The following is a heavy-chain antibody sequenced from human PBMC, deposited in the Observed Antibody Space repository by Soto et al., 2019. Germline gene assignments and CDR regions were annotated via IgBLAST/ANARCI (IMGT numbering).Heavy chain of an antibody. CDR1: GGSISSGGYY. CDR3: ARAPFGVVKFDP. CDR2: IYYSGST. Sequence: QVQLQESGPGLVKPSQTLSLTCTVSGGSISSGGYYWSWIRQHPGKGLEWIGYIYYSGSTYYNPSRKSRVTIAVDTSKNQFSLKLSSVTAADTAVYYCARAPFGVVKFDPWGQGTLVTVSS. V-gene: IGHV4-31*03. J-gene: IGHJ5*02. D-gene: IGHD3-3*01.